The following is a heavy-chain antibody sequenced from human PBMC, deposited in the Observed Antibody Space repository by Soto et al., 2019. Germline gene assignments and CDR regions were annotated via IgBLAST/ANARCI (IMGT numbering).Heavy chain of an antibody. J-gene: IGHJ6*02. CDR2: TYPGDSDT. CDR3: ARMEGFGASTYYYYGMDV. D-gene: IGHD3-3*01. CDR1: GDSCKISW. V-gene: IGHV5-51*01. Sequence: GHPVNLSLEISGDSCKISWTGWVRQMPVQRLEWMGITYPGDSDTRYSPSFQGQVTISADKSISTAYLQWSSLKASDTAMYYCARMEGFGASTYYYYGMDVWGQGTKDKFSS.